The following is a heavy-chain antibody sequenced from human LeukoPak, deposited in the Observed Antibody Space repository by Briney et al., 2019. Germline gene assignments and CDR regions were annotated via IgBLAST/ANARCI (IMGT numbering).Heavy chain of an antibody. D-gene: IGHD6-19*01. J-gene: IGHJ4*02. CDR2: IEQDGSEK. CDR1: GFTFSSYW. CDR3: ARASIAVAAGLQY. Sequence: GGSLRLSCAASGFTFSSYWMSWVRQAPGKGLEWVANIEQDGSEKYYVDSVKGRFTISRDNAKNSLYLQMNSLRAEDTAVYYCARASIAVAAGLQYWGQGTLVTVSS. V-gene: IGHV3-7*01.